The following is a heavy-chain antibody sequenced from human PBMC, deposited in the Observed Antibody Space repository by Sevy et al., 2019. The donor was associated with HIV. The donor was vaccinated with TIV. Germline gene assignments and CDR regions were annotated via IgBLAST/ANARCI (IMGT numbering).Heavy chain of an antibody. CDR3: ARDFIYGNYYYYGMDV. Sequence: GGSLRLSCAASGFTFSSYAMHWVRQAPGKGLEWVAVISYDGSNKYYADSVKGRFTISRDNSKNTLYLQMNSLRAEDTAVYYCARDFIYGNYYYYGMDVWGQWTTVTVSS. CDR1: GFTFSSYA. D-gene: IGHD3-3*02. J-gene: IGHJ6*02. V-gene: IGHV3-30-3*01. CDR2: ISYDGSNK.